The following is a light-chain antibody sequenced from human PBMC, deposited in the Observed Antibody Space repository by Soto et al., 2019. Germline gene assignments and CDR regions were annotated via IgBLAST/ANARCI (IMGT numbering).Light chain of an antibody. V-gene: IGLV2-14*03. CDR3: SSYTSGSTLVV. CDR2: DVT. J-gene: IGLJ3*02. Sequence: QSALTQPASVSTSPGQSITISCTGTSSDVGAYNYVSWYQQHPGKAPKLMIYDVTNRPSGVSNRFSGSKSGNTASLTISGLQAEDEADYYCSSYTSGSTLVVFGRGTKLTVL. CDR1: SSDVGAYNY.